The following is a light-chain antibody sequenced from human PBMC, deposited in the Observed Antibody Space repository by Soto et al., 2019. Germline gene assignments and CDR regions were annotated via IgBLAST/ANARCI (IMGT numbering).Light chain of an antibody. CDR3: QQYNSYWYT. J-gene: IGKJ2*01. CDR1: QSISNW. V-gene: IGKV1-5*03. Sequence: DIPMTQSPSTLSASVGDRVTITCRASQSISNWLAWYQQKPGKAPKLLIYKASTLESGVPSRFSGSGSGTEFTLTISSLQPDDFAPYFCQQYNSYWYTFGQGTKLDIK. CDR2: KAS.